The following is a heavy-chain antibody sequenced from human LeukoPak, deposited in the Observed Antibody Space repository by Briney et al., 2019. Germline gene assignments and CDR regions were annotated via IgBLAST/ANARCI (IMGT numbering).Heavy chain of an antibody. D-gene: IGHD2-2*02. CDR3: ARANGPAAIMGEYDAFDI. J-gene: IGHJ3*02. Sequence: PGGSLRLSCAASGFTFSSYSMNWVRQAPGKGLEWVANIKQDGSEKYYVDSVKGRFTISRDNAKNSLYLQMNSLRAEDTAVYYCARANGPAAIMGEYDAFDIWGQGTMVTVSS. CDR1: GFTFSSYS. V-gene: IGHV3-7*01. CDR2: IKQDGSEK.